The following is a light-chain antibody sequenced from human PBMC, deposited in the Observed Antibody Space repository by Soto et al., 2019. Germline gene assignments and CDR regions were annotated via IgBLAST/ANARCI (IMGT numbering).Light chain of an antibody. CDR1: SSDVGSYNY. V-gene: IGLV2-14*01. J-gene: IGLJ2*01. Sequence: QSVLTQPASVSGSPGQSITISCTGTSSDVGSYNYVSWYQQHPGKAPKVLIYDVSNRPSGVSDRFSGSKSGNTASLTISGLQAEDEADYYCSSYTGSNTMVLGGGTKLTVL. CDR3: SSYTGSNTMV. CDR2: DVS.